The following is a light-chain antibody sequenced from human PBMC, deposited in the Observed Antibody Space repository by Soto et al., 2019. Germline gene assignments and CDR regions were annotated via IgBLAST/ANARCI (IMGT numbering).Light chain of an antibody. V-gene: IGKV3-15*01. CDR1: QSVSSN. CDR3: QQYNNWPPWT. Sequence: EIVMTQSPANLSVSPGERATLSCRASQSVSSNLAWYQQKPGQAPRLLIYGASTRATGIPASFSGSGSGTEFTLTISSLQSEDLAVYYCQQYNNWPPWTFGQFTKVDIK. J-gene: IGKJ1*01. CDR2: GAS.